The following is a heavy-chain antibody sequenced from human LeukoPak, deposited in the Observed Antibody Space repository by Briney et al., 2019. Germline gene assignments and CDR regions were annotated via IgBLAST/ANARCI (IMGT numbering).Heavy chain of an antibody. J-gene: IGHJ3*02. V-gene: IGHV4-34*01. D-gene: IGHD4-17*01. CDR1: GGSFSGYY. Sequence: SETLSLTCAVYGGSFSGYYWSWIRQPPGKGLEWIGEINHSGSTNYNPSLKSRVTISVDTSKNQFSLKLSSVTAADTAVCYCARGDYGKAFDIWGQGTMVTVSS. CDR2: INHSGST. CDR3: ARGDYGKAFDI.